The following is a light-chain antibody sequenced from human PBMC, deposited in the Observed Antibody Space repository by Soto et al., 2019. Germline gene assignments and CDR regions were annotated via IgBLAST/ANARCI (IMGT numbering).Light chain of an antibody. V-gene: IGLV2-11*01. CDR3: CSYAGTPYV. CDR2: DVS. J-gene: IGLJ1*01. CDR1: SSDVGGYNY. Sequence: QSALTQPRSVSESPGQSVTISCTGTSSDVGGYNYVSWYQQHPGKAPKLMIYDVSKRPSGVPDRFSGSKSGNTASLTISGLWAEDEADYYCCSYAGTPYVFGTGTKVTVL.